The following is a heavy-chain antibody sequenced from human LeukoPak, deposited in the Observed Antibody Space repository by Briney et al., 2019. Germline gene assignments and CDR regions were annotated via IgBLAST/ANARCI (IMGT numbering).Heavy chain of an antibody. CDR3: AKSGGWYSSYFDY. V-gene: IGHV3-23*01. D-gene: IGHD6-19*01. J-gene: IGHJ4*02. CDR1: GFTFSSYA. CDR2: ITGSGGST. Sequence: PGASLRLSCAASGFTFSSYAMSWVRQAPGKGLEWVSSITGSGGSTDYADSVKGRFTISRDNSKNTLYLQMNSLRAEDTAVYYCAKSGGWYSSYFDYWGQGTLVTVS.